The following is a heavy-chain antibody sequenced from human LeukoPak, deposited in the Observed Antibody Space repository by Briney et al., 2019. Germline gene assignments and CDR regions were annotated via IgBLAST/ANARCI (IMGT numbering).Heavy chain of an antibody. J-gene: IGHJ6*04. CDR3: ARDRGAVAGPYGMDV. CDR1: GFTFSSYA. V-gene: IGHV3-30*04. D-gene: IGHD6-19*01. CDR2: ISYDGSDK. Sequence: PGRSLRLSCAASGFTFSSYAMHWVRQAPGKGLEWVAVISYDGSDKYYADSVKGRFTISRDNSKNTLYLQMNSLGAEDTAVYYCARDRGAVAGPYGMDVWGKGTTVTVSS.